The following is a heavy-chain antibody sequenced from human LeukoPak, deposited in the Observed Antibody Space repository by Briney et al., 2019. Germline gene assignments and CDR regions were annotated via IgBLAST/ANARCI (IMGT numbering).Heavy chain of an antibody. D-gene: IGHD1-26*01. CDR3: CFKVGATDY. CDR1: GFTFSGSA. V-gene: IGHV3-73*01. CDR2: IRSKANTYAT. Sequence: PGGSLRLSCAASGFTFSGSAMHWVRQASGKGLEWVGRIRSKANTYATAYAASVKGRFTISRDDSKNTAYLQMNSLKTEDTAVYYCCFKVGATDYWGQGTLVTVSS. J-gene: IGHJ4*02.